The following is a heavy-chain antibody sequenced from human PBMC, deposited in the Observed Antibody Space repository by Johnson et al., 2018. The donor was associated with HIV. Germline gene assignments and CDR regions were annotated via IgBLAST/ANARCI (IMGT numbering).Heavy chain of an antibody. V-gene: IGHV3-33*06. D-gene: IGHD6-25*01. J-gene: IGHJ3*02. Sequence: QVQLVESGGGLVQPGGSLRLSCAASGFTFSSYGMHWVRQAPGKGLEWVAVIWYDGSNKNYADSVKGRFTISRDNSKNTLYLQINRLRAEDTAVYYCAKDLESSGWTNDAFDIWGQGTMGTVSS. CDR3: AKDLESSGWTNDAFDI. CDR1: GFTFSSYG. CDR2: IWYDGSNK.